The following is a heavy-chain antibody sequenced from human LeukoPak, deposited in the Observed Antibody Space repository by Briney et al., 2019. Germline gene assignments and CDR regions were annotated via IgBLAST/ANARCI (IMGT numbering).Heavy chain of an antibody. J-gene: IGHJ3*01. Sequence: SETLSLTFTVSGASTSAYYWSWIRQPPGKGLEWIGYSYSGGNANYNPSLKSRVTISIDTSENQFSLRLTSVTAADTAIYFCAHSKRGGGYYINAFPLGGEGALVTISS. V-gene: IGHV4-59*01. CDR2: SYSGGNA. CDR1: GASTSAYY. CDR3: AHSKRGGGYYINAFPL. D-gene: IGHD1-26*01.